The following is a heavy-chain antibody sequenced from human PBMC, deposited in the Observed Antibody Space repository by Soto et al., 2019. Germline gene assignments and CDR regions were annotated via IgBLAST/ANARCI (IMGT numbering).Heavy chain of an antibody. CDR2: IIPILGTA. D-gene: IGHD2-2*01. Sequence: QVQLVQSGAEVKKPGSSVKVSCKASGGTFSSYAISWVRQAPGLGLEWMGGIIPILGTANYAQKCQGRVTISADESTRTANMELSSLRSEDTVVYYCACSRYCISPSCHPSSVGYNYYGMDVWGQGTTFTVAS. CDR1: GGTFSSYA. J-gene: IGHJ6*01. CDR3: ACSRYCISPSCHPSSVGYNYYGMDV. V-gene: IGHV1-69*11.